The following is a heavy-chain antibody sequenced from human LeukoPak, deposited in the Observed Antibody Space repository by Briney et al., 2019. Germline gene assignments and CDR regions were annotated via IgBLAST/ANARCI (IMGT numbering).Heavy chain of an antibody. CDR2: IIPIFGTA. J-gene: IGHJ6*03. D-gene: IGHD3-3*01. CDR1: GGTFSSYA. V-gene: IGHV1-69*06. Sequence: ASVKVSCKASGGTFSSYAISWVRQAPGQGLEWMGGIIPIFGTANYAQKFQGRVTITADKSTSTAYMELSSLRSEDTAVYYCARVWYDFWSGYSKDRVYYYYYYMDVWGKGTTVTVSS. CDR3: ARVWYDFWSGYSKDRVYYYYYYMDV.